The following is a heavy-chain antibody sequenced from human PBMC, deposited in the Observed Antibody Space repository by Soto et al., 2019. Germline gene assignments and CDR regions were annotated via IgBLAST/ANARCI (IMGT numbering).Heavy chain of an antibody. D-gene: IGHD1-1*01. CDR3: ARHYWNVLAAFDI. CDR1: GYSFTSYW. Sequence: GESLKISCQGSGYSFTSYWIGWVRQMPGKGLEWMGIIYPGDSDTRYSPSFQGQVTISADKSISTAYLQWSSLKASDTAMYYCARHYWNVLAAFDIWGQGTMVTVSS. J-gene: IGHJ3*02. V-gene: IGHV5-51*01. CDR2: IYPGDSDT.